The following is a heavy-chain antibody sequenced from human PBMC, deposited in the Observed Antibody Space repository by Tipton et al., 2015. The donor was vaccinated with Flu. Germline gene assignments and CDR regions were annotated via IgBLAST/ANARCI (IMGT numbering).Heavy chain of an antibody. CDR1: GGSVNSNF. CDR2: IFYGGNT. V-gene: IGHV4-59*05. Sequence: TLSLTCTVSGGSVNSNFWSWIRQPPGMGLEWIGGIFYGGNTYYNPSLKSRVTISVDTSKSQFSLMLRSVTAADTAVYYCARLSYYDVDLKNFYFDYWGQGALVTVSS. D-gene: IGHD3-10*02. J-gene: IGHJ4*02. CDR3: ARLSYYDVDLKNFYFDY.